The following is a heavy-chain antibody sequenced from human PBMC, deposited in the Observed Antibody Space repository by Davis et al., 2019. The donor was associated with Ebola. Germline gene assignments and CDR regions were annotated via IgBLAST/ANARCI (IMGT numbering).Heavy chain of an antibody. CDR2: IRSKANSYAT. Sequence: PGGSLRLSCAASGFTFSSYAMTWVRQAPGKGLEWVGRIRSKANSYATAYAASVKGRFTISRDDSKNTAYLQMNSLKTEDTAVYYCTGDGDYEDYWGQGTLVTVSS. V-gene: IGHV3-73*01. CDR1: GFTFSSYA. CDR3: TGDGDYEDY. J-gene: IGHJ4*02. D-gene: IGHD4-17*01.